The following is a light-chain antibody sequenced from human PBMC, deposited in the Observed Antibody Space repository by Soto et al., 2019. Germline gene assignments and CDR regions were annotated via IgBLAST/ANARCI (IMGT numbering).Light chain of an antibody. V-gene: IGKV1-39*01. CDR1: QSISSY. CDR3: QQYNDLLS. CDR2: AAS. Sequence: DILMTQSPSSLSASVWDRATITCRASQSISSYLNWYQQKPGKAPKLLIYAASSLQSGVPSRFSGSGSGKDFTLIISSLQHEDFATYYCQQYNDLLSFGGGTKVDIK. J-gene: IGKJ4*01.